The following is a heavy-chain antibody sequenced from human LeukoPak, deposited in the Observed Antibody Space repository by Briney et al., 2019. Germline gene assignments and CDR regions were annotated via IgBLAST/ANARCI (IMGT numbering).Heavy chain of an antibody. J-gene: IGHJ4*02. Sequence: SETLSLTCAVYGGSFSGYYWSWIRQPPGKGLEWIGEINHSGSTNYNPSLKSRVTISVDASKNQFSLKLSSVTAADTAVYYCARQDGFPRGSFDYWGQGTLVTVSS. V-gene: IGHV4-34*01. CDR3: ARQDGFPRGSFDY. CDR2: INHSGST. CDR1: GGSFSGYY. D-gene: IGHD2-15*01.